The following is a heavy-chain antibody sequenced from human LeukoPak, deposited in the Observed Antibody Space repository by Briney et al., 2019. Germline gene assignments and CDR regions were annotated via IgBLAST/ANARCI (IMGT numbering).Heavy chain of an antibody. CDR2: ISYDGSNK. J-gene: IGHJ4*02. D-gene: IGHD3-22*01. Sequence: PGGSLRLSCAASGFTFSSYAMHWVRQAPGKGLEWVAVISYDGSNKYYADSVKGRFTISRDNSKNTLYLQMNSLRAEDTAVYYCARDPTTMIVGGYYFDYWGQGTLVTVSS. CDR3: ARDPTTMIVGGYYFDY. CDR1: GFTFSSYA. V-gene: IGHV3-30*04.